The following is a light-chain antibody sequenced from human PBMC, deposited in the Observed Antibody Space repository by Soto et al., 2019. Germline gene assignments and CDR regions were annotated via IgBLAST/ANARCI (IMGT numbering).Light chain of an antibody. CDR1: QSISRGY. CDR3: QQYDSAPRT. CDR2: GVS. Sequence: IVSTHSPGTLSFSARQRSTLSFSSSQSISRGYLAWYQQKPGQAPRLLIYGVSTRATGIPDRFRGSGSGTDFTLTITRLEPEDFAVYYCQQYDSAPRTFGQGTKVDIK. V-gene: IGKV3-20*01. J-gene: IGKJ1*01.